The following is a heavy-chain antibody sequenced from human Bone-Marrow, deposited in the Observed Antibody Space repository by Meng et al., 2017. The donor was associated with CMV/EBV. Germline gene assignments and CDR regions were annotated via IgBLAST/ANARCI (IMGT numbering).Heavy chain of an antibody. CDR3: ASGDSSWFDP. J-gene: IGHJ5*02. CDR2: IYYSGNT. Sequence: SETLSLTCTVSGGSISSYFWSWIRQPPGRGLEWIGYIYYSGNTNYNPSLKSRVTISVDTSKNQFSLTLSSVTAADTAVYYCASGDSSWFDPWGQGTRVTVSS. V-gene: IGHV4-59*01. D-gene: IGHD7-27*01. CDR1: GGSISSYF.